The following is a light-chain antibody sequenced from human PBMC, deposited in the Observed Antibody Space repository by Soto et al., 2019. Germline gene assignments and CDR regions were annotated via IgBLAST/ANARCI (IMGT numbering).Light chain of an antibody. CDR3: MQALQTQWT. J-gene: IGKJ1*01. CDR2: LGS. Sequence: DIVMTQSPLSLPVTPGEPASISCRSSQSLLHSNGYNYLDWYLQRPGQSPQLLIYLGSNRASGVPDRFSGSASGTDFTLKISRAEAEDVGVYYCMQALQTQWTFGQGTMVEIK. CDR1: QSLLHSNGYNY. V-gene: IGKV2-28*01.